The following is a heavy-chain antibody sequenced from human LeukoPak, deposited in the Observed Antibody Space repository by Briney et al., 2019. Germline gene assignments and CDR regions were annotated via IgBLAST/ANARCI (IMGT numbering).Heavy chain of an antibody. J-gene: IGHJ4*02. CDR3: GYSLIRGVIRD. CDR1: GGSFSGYY. Sequence: SETLSLTCAVNGGSFSGYYWSWTRQPPGKGLEWIAEIKHIGSTNYNPSLKSRVTTSVDTSKKQFSLKLSSVTAADTAVYYCGYSLIRGVIRDWGRGALVTVSS. CDR2: IKHIGST. D-gene: IGHD3-10*01. V-gene: IGHV4-34*01.